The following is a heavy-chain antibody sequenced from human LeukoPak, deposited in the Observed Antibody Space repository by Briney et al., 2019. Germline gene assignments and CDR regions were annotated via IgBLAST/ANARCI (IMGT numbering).Heavy chain of an antibody. CDR1: GCTFSSYA. Sequence: SVKVSCKASGCTFSSYAISWVRQAPGQGLEWMGGIIPIFGTANYAQKFQGRVTITADDSTSTAYMELSSLRSEDTAVYYCARMYYYDSSGYYYYYYGMDVWSQGTTVTVSS. V-gene: IGHV1-69*13. D-gene: IGHD3-22*01. CDR3: ARMYYYDSSGYYYYYYGMDV. CDR2: IIPIFGTA. J-gene: IGHJ6*02.